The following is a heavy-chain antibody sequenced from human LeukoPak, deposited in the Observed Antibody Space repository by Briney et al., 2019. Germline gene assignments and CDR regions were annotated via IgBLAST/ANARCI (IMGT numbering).Heavy chain of an antibody. CDR2: INSDGSST. D-gene: IGHD5-12*01. CDR3: AKGKMATIRGGDFDY. V-gene: IGHV3-74*01. CDR1: GFTFSSYW. Sequence: GGSLRLSCAASGFTFSSYWMHWVRQAPGKGLVWVSRINSDGSSTSYADSVKGRFTISRDNSKNTLYLQMNSLRAEDTAVYYCAKGKMATIRGGDFDYWGQGTLVTVSS. J-gene: IGHJ4*02.